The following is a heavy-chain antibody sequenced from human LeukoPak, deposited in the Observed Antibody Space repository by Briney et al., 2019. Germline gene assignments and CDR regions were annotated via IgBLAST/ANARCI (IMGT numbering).Heavy chain of an antibody. CDR1: GFTFSNAW. J-gene: IGHJ3*02. CDR2: ISSSSSYI. CDR3: ARDGMVRGVPDAFDI. D-gene: IGHD3-10*01. V-gene: IGHV3-21*01. Sequence: GGSLRPSCAASGFTFSNAWMNWVRQAPGKGLEWVSSISSSSSYIYYADSVKGRFTISRDNAKNSLYLQMNSLRAEDTAVYYCARDGMVRGVPDAFDIWGQGTMVTVSS.